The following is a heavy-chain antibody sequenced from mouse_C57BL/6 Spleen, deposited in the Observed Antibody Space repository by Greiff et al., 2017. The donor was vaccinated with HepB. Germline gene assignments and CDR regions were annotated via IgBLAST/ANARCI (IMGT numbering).Heavy chain of an antibody. D-gene: IGHD2-2*01. J-gene: IGHJ2*01. CDR2: IYPGDGDT. CDR1: GYAFSSSW. V-gene: IGHV1-82*01. Sequence: VKLMESGPELVKPGASVKISCKASGYAFSSSWMNWVKQRPGKGLEWIGRIYPGDGDTNYNGKFKGKATLTADKSSSTAYMQLSSLTSEDSAVYFCARTGGYPHFDYWGQGTTLTVSS. CDR3: ARTGGYPHFDY.